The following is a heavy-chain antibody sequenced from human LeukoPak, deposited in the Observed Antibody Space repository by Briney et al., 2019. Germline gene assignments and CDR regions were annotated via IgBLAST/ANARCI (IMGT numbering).Heavy chain of an antibody. Sequence: GGSLRLSCAASGLTLSSSGMSWVRQAPGKGLEWVSAITGTGGSTHYADSVKGRFTISRDNAKNSLYLQMNSLRAEDTAVYYCARDHSGSYAAFDIWGQGTMVTVSS. CDR2: ITGTGGST. D-gene: IGHD1-26*01. CDR3: ARDHSGSYAAFDI. CDR1: GLTLSSSG. V-gene: IGHV3-23*01. J-gene: IGHJ3*02.